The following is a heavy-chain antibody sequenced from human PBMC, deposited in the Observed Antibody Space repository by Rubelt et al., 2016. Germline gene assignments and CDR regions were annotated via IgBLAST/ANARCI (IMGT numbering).Heavy chain of an antibody. D-gene: IGHD6-19*01. CDR3: ARISSGWYSPFDY. CDR2: IYYSEST. J-gene: IGHJ4*02. Sequence: GSIYYSESTYYNPSLKSRVTISVDTSRNQFSLKLNSVTAADTAVYFCARISSGWYSPFDYWGQGTLVTVSS. V-gene: IGHV4-39*01.